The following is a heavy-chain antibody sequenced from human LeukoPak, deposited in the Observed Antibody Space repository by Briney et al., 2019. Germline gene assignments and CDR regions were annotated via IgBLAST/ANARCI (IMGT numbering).Heavy chain of an antibody. D-gene: IGHD2-21*02. CDR1: GYRFTTYW. Sequence: GESLKISCKASGYRFTTYWIGWVRPMPGKGLEWMGIIYPGDSDTRYSPSFQGQVTISADKSISTASLQWSSLKASDTAMYYCARHISDCGGDCPFDSWGQGTLVTVSS. J-gene: IGHJ4*02. CDR3: ARHISDCGGDCPFDS. V-gene: IGHV5-51*01. CDR2: IYPGDSDT.